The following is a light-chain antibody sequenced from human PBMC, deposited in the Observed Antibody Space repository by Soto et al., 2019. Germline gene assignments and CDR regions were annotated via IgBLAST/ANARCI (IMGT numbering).Light chain of an antibody. CDR3: NSYGGRNNYV. V-gene: IGLV2-8*01. Sequence: LTQPPSASGSPGQSVTISCTGTSSDVGNYDYVSWYQQHPGKAPKLIIYEVSYRPSGVPNRFSGSKSGNTASLTVSGLQPEDEADYYCNSYGGRNNYVFGTGTKVTVL. J-gene: IGLJ1*01. CDR1: SSDVGNYDY. CDR2: EVS.